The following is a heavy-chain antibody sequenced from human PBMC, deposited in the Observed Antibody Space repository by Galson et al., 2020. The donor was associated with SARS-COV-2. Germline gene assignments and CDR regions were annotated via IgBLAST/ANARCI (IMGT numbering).Heavy chain of an antibody. V-gene: IGHV3-23*01. CDR1: GFSFLLEA. D-gene: IGHD3-22*01. Sequence: GESLKISCAASGFSFLLEAMSWVRQATGKGLEWVAAISGSGGTLYCAGSVKGRFTISRDNSQNTLYLQMNGLRAEDTAIYYCAKRHRDSSGFDYWGQGARVTVSS. J-gene: IGHJ4*02. CDR2: ISGSGGTL. CDR3: AKRHRDSSGFDY.